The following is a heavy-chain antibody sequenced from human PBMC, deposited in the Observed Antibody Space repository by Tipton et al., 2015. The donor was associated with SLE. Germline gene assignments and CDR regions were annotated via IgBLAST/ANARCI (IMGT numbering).Heavy chain of an antibody. Sequence: TLSLTCSVSGVSISTSRYYWGWIRQSPGQGLEWVGSLYAGGSTYFHPSLKSRASISADASKNQFSLKLTSVTAADTAVYYCASGAYGSGTFYRGGWFDPWGQGTLVTVSS. D-gene: IGHD3-10*01. CDR3: ASGAYGSGTFYRGGWFDP. J-gene: IGHJ5*02. V-gene: IGHV4-39*07. CDR2: LYAGGST. CDR1: GVSISTSRYY.